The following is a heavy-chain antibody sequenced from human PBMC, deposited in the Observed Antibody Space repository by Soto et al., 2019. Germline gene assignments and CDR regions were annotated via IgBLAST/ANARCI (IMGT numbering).Heavy chain of an antibody. CDR3: AHSLAPSNCGDYDPLNSFDY. D-gene: IGHD4-17*01. J-gene: IGHJ4*02. V-gene: IGHV2-5*02. CDR2: IYWDDDK. Sequence: QITLKESGPTLVKPTQTLTLTCTFSGFSLSTSGVGVGWIRQPPGKALEWLALIYWDDDKRYSPSLKSRLTSTKDTSKTQLLLTLTNMYPADTATYYCAHSLAPSNCGDYDPLNSFDYWGQGTLVTVSS. CDR1: GFSLSTSGVG.